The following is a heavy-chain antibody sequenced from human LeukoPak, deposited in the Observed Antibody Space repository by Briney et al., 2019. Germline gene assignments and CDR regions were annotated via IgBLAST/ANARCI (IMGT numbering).Heavy chain of an antibody. CDR3: AREGLYGMDV. CDR1: GFTFSSYA. J-gene: IGHJ6*02. CDR2: ISGSGGST. Sequence: GGSLRLSCAASGFTFSSYAMSWVRQAPGKGLEWVSAISGSGGSTYYADSVKGRFTISRDNAKNSLYLQMNSLRAEDTALYHCAREGLYGMDVWGQGTTVTVSS. V-gene: IGHV3-23*01.